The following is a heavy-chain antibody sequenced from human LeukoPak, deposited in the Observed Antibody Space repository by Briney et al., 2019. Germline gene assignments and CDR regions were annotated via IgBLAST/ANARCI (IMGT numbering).Heavy chain of an antibody. J-gene: IGHJ4*02. CDR1: GFNFARNA. CDR3: VKDANYLHSSGYLIPFDY. V-gene: IGHV3-23*01. CDR2: IGGSVADI. D-gene: IGHD3-22*01. Sequence: GGSLRLSCAASGFNFARNAMSCVREAPGKGREWGSAIGGSVADIYYADSVQCRFTISRDNAKNLLFLQFNSLTADDTAVYYCVKDANYLHSSGYLIPFDYWGQGTLVTVSS.